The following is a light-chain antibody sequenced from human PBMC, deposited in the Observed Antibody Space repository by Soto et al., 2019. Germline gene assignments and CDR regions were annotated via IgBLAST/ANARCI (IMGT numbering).Light chain of an antibody. CDR2: GAS. CDR3: PQYGSSPTWT. CDR1: QSVSSSY. Sequence: EIVLTQSPGTLSLSPGERATLSCRASQSVSSSYLAWYQQKPGQAPRLLIYGASSRATGIPDRFSGSGSGTDFTLTISRLETEDFAVYYWPQYGSSPTWTFGQGTKVEIK. V-gene: IGKV3-20*01. J-gene: IGKJ1*01.